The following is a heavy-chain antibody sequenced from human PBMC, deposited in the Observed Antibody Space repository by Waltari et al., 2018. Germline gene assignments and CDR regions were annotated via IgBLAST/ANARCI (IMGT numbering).Heavy chain of an antibody. CDR1: GYTFTGYY. V-gene: IGHV1-2*04. Sequence: QVQLVQSGAEVKKHGASVKVSCKASGYTFTGYYMHWVRQAPGQGLEWMGWINPKSGGTYYAQTFQGWVTMTRDTSTSTVYMELSSLKSDDTAMYYCARRSCTGECYAPYVYWGQGSLVTVSS. CDR2: INPKSGGT. J-gene: IGHJ4*02. CDR3: ARRSCTGECYAPYVY. D-gene: IGHD2-8*02.